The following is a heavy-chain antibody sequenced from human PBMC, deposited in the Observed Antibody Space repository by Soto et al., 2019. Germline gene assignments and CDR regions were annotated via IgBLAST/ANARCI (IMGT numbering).Heavy chain of an antibody. CDR1: GGSISSGGYY. CDR2: IYYSGST. CDR3: ARGWVGTGSHYFRF. V-gene: IGHV4-31*03. D-gene: IGHD3-9*01. J-gene: IGHJ4*02. Sequence: PSETLSLTCTVSGGSISSGGYYWSWIRQHPGKGLEWIGYIYYSGSTYYNPSLKSRVTISVDTSKNQFSLKLSSVTAADTAVYYYARGWVGTGSHYFRFWGQGTLVTVSS.